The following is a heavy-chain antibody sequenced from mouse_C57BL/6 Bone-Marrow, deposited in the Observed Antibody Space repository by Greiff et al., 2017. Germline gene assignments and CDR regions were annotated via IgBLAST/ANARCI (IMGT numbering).Heavy chain of an antibody. CDR2: ISDGGSYT. CDR3: ARGVTTVVAWYFDV. Sequence: EVQVVESGGGLVKPGGSLKLSCAASGFTFSSYAMSWVRQTPDKRLEWVATISDGGSYTYYPHNVKGRFTISRDNAKNNLYLQMSHLKSEDTDMYYCARGVTTVVAWYFDVWGTGTTVTVSS. D-gene: IGHD1-1*01. V-gene: IGHV5-4*01. CDR1: GFTFSSYA. J-gene: IGHJ1*03.